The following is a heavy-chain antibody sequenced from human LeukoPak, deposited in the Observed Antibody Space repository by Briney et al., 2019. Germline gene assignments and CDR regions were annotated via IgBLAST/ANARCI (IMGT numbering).Heavy chain of an antibody. CDR2: INPTGGST. V-gene: IGHV1-46*01. D-gene: IGHD6-13*01. Sequence: ASVKVSCKASGYTFTSYYMHWVRQAPGQGLEWMGIINPTGGSTSYAQKFQGRVTMTRDTSTSTVYMALSSLRSEDTAVYYCARGQEAAGTFDYWGQRTLVTVSS. CDR1: GYTFTSYY. CDR3: ARGQEAAGTFDY. J-gene: IGHJ4*02.